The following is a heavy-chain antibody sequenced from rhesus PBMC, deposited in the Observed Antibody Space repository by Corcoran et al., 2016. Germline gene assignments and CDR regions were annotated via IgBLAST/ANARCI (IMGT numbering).Heavy chain of an antibody. Sequence: QVQLQESGPGLVKPSETLSLTCAVSGGSFSRSWWSWIRQAPGKGLEWIGEINGNSGSTNYNPSLKSRVTISKDASKNQFSLKLSSVTAADTAVYYCASSSGSSRCWYFDLWGPGTPITISS. CDR3: ASSSGSSRCWYFDL. V-gene: IGHV4-80*01. CDR2: INGNSGST. D-gene: IGHD3-16*01. CDR1: GGSFSRSW. J-gene: IGHJ2*01.